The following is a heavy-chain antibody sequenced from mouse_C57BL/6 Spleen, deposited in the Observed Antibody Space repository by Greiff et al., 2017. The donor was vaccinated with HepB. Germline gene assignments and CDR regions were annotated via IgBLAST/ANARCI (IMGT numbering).Heavy chain of an antibody. V-gene: IGHV14-4*01. D-gene: IGHD1-1*01. CDR1: GFNIKDDY. CDR2: IDPENGDT. J-gene: IGHJ2*01. Sequence: EVQLQQSGAELVRPGASVKLSCTASGFNIKDDYMHWVKQRPEQGLEWIGWIDPENGDTEYASKFQGKATITADTSSNTAYLQLSSLTSEDTAVYYCTRLYYGTDDYWGQGTTLTVSS. CDR3: TRLYYGTDDY.